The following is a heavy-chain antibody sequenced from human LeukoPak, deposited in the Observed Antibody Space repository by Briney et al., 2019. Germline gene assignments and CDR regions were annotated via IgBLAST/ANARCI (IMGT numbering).Heavy chain of an antibody. CDR1: GFTFSSYW. J-gene: IGHJ6*02. V-gene: IGHV3-74*01. CDR3: ARDKYYSRWQLVPNYYYYGMDV. D-gene: IGHD6-6*01. CDR2: INSDGSST. Sequence: GGSLRLSCAASGFTFSSYWMHWVRQAPGKGLVWVSRINSDGSSTSYADYVKGRFTISRDNAKNTLYLQMNSLRAEDTAVYYCARDKYYSRWQLVPNYYYYGMDVWGQGTTVTVSS.